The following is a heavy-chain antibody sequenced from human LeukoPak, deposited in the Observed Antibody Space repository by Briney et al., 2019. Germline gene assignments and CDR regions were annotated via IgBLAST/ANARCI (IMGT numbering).Heavy chain of an antibody. Sequence: PGRSLRLSCAASGSTFSSYGMHWVRQAPGKGLEWVAVIWYDGSNKYYADSVKGRFTISRDNSKNTLYLQMNSLRAEDTAVYYCARETTVAAFDYWGQGTLVTVSS. CDR3: ARETTVAAFDY. V-gene: IGHV3-33*01. CDR2: IWYDGSNK. D-gene: IGHD4-23*01. CDR1: GSTFSSYG. J-gene: IGHJ4*02.